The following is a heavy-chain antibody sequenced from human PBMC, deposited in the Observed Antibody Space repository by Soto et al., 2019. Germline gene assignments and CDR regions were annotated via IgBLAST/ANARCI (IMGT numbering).Heavy chain of an antibody. J-gene: IGHJ6*02. Sequence: PSETLSLTCTVSGGSISSGDSYWSWIRQPPGKGLEWIGYIYYSGSTYYNPSLKSRINISADTSNNQFSLTLSSVTAADTAVYYCVRAARYDYVWGNYRNYYGMDVWGQGTTVTVSS. V-gene: IGHV4-30-4*01. CDR2: IYYSGST. CDR1: GGSISSGDSY. D-gene: IGHD3-16*02. CDR3: VRAARYDYVWGNYRNYYGMDV.